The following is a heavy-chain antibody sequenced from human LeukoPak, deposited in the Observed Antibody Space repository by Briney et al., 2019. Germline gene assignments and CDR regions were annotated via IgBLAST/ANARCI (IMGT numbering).Heavy chain of an antibody. J-gene: IGHJ4*02. D-gene: IGHD1/OR15-1a*01. CDR2: ITPYNDYT. Sequence: ASVKVSCKASGYRFNTYGISWVRQAPGQGLEWMGRITPYNDYTKFGQKFQGRVTMTTDTSTSTVYMEMRSLTSDDTAVYYCAIDGGEQSGYFDYWGQGTRVTVSS. V-gene: IGHV1-18*01. CDR3: AIDGGEQSGYFDY. CDR1: GYRFNTYG.